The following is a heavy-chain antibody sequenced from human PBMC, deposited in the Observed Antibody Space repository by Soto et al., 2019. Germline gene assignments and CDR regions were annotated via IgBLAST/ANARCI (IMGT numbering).Heavy chain of an antibody. D-gene: IGHD2-2*01. CDR2: ISLYSDGT. CDR1: GYTFSNYG. V-gene: IGHV1-18*01. J-gene: IGHJ5*02. Sequence: QVQLVQSGGEVKRPGASVKVSCKTSGYTFSNYGITWVRQAPGQPLEWLGWISLYSDGTNYAQKFQGRVSMTTDTSTNTAYMELRSMRSDDTAVYYCERVVPGAEAWFGPWGQGTLVTVSS. CDR3: ERVVPGAEAWFGP.